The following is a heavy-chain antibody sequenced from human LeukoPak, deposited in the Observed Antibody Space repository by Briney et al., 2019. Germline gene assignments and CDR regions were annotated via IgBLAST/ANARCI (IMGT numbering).Heavy chain of an antibody. CDR3: ARGVVYPTWSGPHWSDY. J-gene: IGHJ4*02. CDR2: IKQDASQE. Sequence: GGSLRLSCAASGFTFSSYWMSWVRQAPGKGPEWVAHIKQDASQEDHVDSVNGRFTISRDNAKNSLYLQMNSLRAEDTAVYYCARGVVYPTWSGPHWSDYWGQGTLVTVSS. CDR1: GFTFSSYW. V-gene: IGHV3-7*01. D-gene: IGHD3-3*01.